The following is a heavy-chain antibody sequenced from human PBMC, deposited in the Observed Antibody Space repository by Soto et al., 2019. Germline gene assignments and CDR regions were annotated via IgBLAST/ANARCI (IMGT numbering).Heavy chain of an antibody. CDR1: GFTFDDYA. CDR2: INEDGSGK. J-gene: IGHJ4*02. CDR3: VISLAGRDQLPFLDF. Sequence: SGGSLRLSCAASGFTFDDYAMHWVRQAPGKGLEWVANINEDGSGKYFVDSVKGRFTMSRDNAKNALYLQMNSLRAEDTALYYCVISLAGRDQLPFLDFWGQGTRVTVSS. V-gene: IGHV3-7*01. D-gene: IGHD3-10*01.